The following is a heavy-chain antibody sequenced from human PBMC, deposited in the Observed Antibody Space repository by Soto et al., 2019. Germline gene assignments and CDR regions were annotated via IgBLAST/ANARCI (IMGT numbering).Heavy chain of an antibody. Sequence: EVQLVETGGGLIQPGGSLRLSCAASGFTVSSNYMSWVRQAPGKGLEWVSVIYSGGSTYYADSVKGRFIISRDNSKNTLYLQMNSLRAEDTAVYYCARTAVSGYYYYYGMDVWGQGTTVTVSS. CDR3: ARTAVSGYYYYYGMDV. D-gene: IGHD1-26*01. CDR1: GFTVSSNY. J-gene: IGHJ6*02. CDR2: IYSGGST. V-gene: IGHV3-53*02.